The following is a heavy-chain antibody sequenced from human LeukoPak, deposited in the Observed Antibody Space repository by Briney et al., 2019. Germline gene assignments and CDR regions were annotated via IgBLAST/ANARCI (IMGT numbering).Heavy chain of an antibody. V-gene: IGHV4-59*01. CDR2: IYYSEST. Sequence: SETLSLTRTVSGGSISSYDGSWIRQPPGKGLEWIGDIYYSESTNYNPSLKSRVTISVDTSKHQFSLKLSSVTAADTAVYYCARGIAVASYYYYGMDVWGQGTTVTVSS. CDR1: GGSISSYD. CDR3: ARGIAVASYYYYGMDV. D-gene: IGHD6-19*01. J-gene: IGHJ6*02.